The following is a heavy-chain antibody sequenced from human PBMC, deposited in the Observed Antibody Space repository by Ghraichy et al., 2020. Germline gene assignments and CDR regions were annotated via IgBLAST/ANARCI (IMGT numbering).Heavy chain of an antibody. V-gene: IGHV3-23*01. CDR2: ISGSGGST. CDR3: AKDHNAYSSSWYEFSY. CDR1: GFTFSSYA. J-gene: IGHJ4*02. Sequence: GESLRLSCAASGFTFSSYAMSWVRQAPGKGLEWVSAISGSGGSTYYADSVKGRFTISRDNSKNTLYLQMNSLRAEDTAVYYCAKDHNAYSSSWYEFSYWGQGTLVTVSS. D-gene: IGHD6-13*01.